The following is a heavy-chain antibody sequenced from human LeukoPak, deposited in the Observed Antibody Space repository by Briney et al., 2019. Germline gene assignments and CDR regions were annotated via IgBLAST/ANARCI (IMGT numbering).Heavy chain of an antibody. CDR2: IKSKTDGGTT. V-gene: IGHV3-15*01. D-gene: IGHD3-9*01. CDR1: GFTFSNAW. Sequence: GGSLRLFCAASGFTFSNAWMSWVRQAPGKGLEWVGRIKSKTDGGTTDYAAPVKGRFTISRDDSKNTLYLQMNSLKTEDTAVYYCTTDSFYYDILTGRLLTYYFDYWGQGTLVTVSS. CDR3: TTDSFYYDILTGRLLTYYFDY. J-gene: IGHJ4*02.